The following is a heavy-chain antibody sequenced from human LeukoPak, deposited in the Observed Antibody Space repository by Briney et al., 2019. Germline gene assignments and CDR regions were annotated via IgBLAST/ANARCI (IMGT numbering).Heavy chain of an antibody. CDR1: GFTFSNFA. CDR2: VNDDGVGI. D-gene: IGHD2-21*02. J-gene: IGHJ4*02. CDR3: TTLGWVATTINYYFDY. V-gene: IGHV3-23*01. Sequence: GGSLRLSCAASGFTFSNFAMTWVRQPHGGGLEWVSTVNDDGVGIYYADSVKGRFTISRDNSRNTLYLQMNSLKTEDTAVYYCTTLGWVATTINYYFDYWGQGTLVTVSS.